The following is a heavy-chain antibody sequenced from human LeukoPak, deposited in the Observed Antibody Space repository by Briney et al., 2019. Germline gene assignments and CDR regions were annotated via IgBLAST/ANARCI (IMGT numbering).Heavy chain of an antibody. CDR2: ICGSGGST. V-gene: IGHV3-23*01. CDR3: AKDDDDGDHVVVDH. J-gene: IGHJ4*02. CDR1: GFTFSSYA. Sequence: GGSLRLSRAVSGFTFSSYAMGWVRQAPGKGLEWVSLICGSGGSTYSTDSVKGRFTVSRDNSKNTEYLQMNSLRAEDTAIDYCAKDDDDGDHVVVDHWGQGTLVTVSS. D-gene: IGHD4-17*01.